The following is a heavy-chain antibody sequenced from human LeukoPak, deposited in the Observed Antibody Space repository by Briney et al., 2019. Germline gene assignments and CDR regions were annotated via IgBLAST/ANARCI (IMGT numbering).Heavy chain of an antibody. CDR1: GDSVSNNIAS. J-gene: IGHJ4*02. CDR3: ARMGHSAGIAENYYFDY. V-gene: IGHV6-1*01. CDR2: TYYRSKWYN. Sequence: SQTLSLTCAISGDSVSNNIASWNWIRQSPSRGLEWLGRTYYRSKWYNDYALSVRSRITINPDTSKNQFSLQLKFVTPEDTAVDYCARMGHSAGIAENYYFDYWGQGTLVTVPS. D-gene: IGHD6-13*01.